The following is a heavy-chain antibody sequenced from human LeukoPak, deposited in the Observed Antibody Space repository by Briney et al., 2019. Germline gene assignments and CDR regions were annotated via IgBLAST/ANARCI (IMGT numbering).Heavy chain of an antibody. D-gene: IGHD6-6*01. J-gene: IGHJ4*02. CDR2: INQDGSQI. CDR3: ARIGYSSSSFDY. CDR1: GFTFSNYW. V-gene: IGHV3-7*01. Sequence: HPGGSLRLSCVASGFTFSNYWMSWVRQAPGGGLEWVANINQDGSQIYYVDSVEGRFTISRDNPKNSVYLQVNSLRAEDTAVYFCARIGYSSSSFDYWGQGTLVTVSS.